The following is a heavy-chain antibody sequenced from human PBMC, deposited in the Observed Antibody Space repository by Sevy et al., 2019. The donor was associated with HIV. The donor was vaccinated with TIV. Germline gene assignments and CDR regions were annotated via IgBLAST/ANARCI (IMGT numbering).Heavy chain of an antibody. CDR2: ITASGPST. V-gene: IGHV3-23*01. CDR3: AKAINDETRTGKFDY. CDR1: GFTFSTYA. J-gene: IGHJ4*02. D-gene: IGHD1-1*01. Sequence: GSLRLSCAASGFTFSTYAMSWVRQAPGKGLEWVSAITASGPSTYYADSVKGPFTISRDNSKNTLYLRMNSLRAEDTAVYYCAKAINDETRTGKFDYWGQGTLVTVSS.